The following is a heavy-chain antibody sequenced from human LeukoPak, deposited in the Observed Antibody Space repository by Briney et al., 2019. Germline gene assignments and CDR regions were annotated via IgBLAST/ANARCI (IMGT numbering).Heavy chain of an antibody. D-gene: IGHD5-24*01. CDR1: GGSISSSTYY. CDR2: MYYSGST. Sequence: SETLSLTCTVSGGSISSSTYYWGWIRQPPGEGLEWIGSMYYSGSTYYNPSLKSRLTISADTSNNHFSLKLNSVTAADTAVYYCARRRWLQGFDSWGQGTLVTVSS. V-gene: IGHV4-39*01. CDR3: ARRRWLQGFDS. J-gene: IGHJ4*02.